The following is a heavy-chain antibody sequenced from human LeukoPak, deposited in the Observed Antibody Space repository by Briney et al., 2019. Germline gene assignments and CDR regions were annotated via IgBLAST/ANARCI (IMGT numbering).Heavy chain of an antibody. D-gene: IGHD4-11*01. Sequence: SETLSLTCAVYGGSFSGYYWSWIRQPPGKGLEWIGEINHSGSTNYNPSLKSRVTISVDTSKNQFSLKLSPVTAADTAVYYCASAEVIDYSNYRSFDYWGQGTLVTVSS. V-gene: IGHV4-34*01. CDR3: ASAEVIDYSNYRSFDY. J-gene: IGHJ4*02. CDR2: INHSGST. CDR1: GGSFSGYY.